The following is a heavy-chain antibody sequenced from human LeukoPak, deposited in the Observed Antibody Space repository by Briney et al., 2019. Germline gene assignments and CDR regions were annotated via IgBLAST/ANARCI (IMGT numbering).Heavy chain of an antibody. D-gene: IGHD5-18*01. V-gene: IGHV4-34*01. CDR2: INHSEST. CDR3: ARGLGGYSYGYVRPRAFDI. Sequence: SETLSLTCAVYGGSFSGYYWSWIRQPPGKGLEWIGEINHSESTNYNPSLKSRVTISVDTSKNQFSLKLSSVTAADTAVYYCARGLGGYSYGYVRPRAFDIWGQGTMVTVSS. CDR1: GGSFSGYY. J-gene: IGHJ3*02.